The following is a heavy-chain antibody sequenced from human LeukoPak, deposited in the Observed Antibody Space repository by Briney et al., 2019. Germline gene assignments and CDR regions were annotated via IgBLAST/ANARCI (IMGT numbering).Heavy chain of an antibody. D-gene: IGHD3-22*01. Sequence: GGSLRLSCRTSGFTFGDYAMSWVRQAPGEGLEWLCYIRSKANGGTTEYAVSVKGRFTFSRDDSESITYLQMNSLKTEDTAVYYCTRESPSGYDSSGYYFDHWGQGALVTVSS. CDR3: TRESPSGYDSSGYYFDH. J-gene: IGHJ4*02. V-gene: IGHV3-49*04. CDR2: IRSKANGGTT. CDR1: GFTFGDYA.